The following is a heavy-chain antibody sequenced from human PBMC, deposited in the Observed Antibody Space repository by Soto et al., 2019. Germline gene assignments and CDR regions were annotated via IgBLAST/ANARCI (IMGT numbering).Heavy chain of an antibody. CDR1: GFTFSSYS. CDR2: ISSSSSTI. J-gene: IGHJ5*02. D-gene: IGHD2-2*01. Sequence: SLRLSCAASGFTFSSYSMNWVRQAPGKGLEWVSYISSSSSTIYYADSVKGRFTISRDNAKNSLYLQMNSLRDEDTAVYYCARDGGYCISTSCLTLFDPWGQGTLVTVSS. CDR3: ARDGGYCISTSCLTLFDP. V-gene: IGHV3-48*02.